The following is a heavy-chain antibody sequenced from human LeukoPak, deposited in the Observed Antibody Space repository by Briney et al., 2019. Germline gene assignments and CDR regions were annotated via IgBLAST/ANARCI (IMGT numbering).Heavy chain of an antibody. CDR2: ISGSGGST. CDR1: GFTFSSYA. J-gene: IGHJ3*02. D-gene: IGHD3-22*01. CDR3: AKDPYYYDSSGYYHDAFDI. V-gene: IGHV3-23*01. Sequence: PGGSLRLSCAASGFTFSSYAMSWVRQAPGKGLEWVSAISGSGGSTYYADSVKGRFTISRDNFKNTLYLQMNSLRAEDTAVYYCAKDPYYYDSSGYYHDAFDIWGQGTMVTVSS.